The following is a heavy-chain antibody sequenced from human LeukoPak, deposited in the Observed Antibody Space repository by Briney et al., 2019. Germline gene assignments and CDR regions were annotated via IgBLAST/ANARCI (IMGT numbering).Heavy chain of an antibody. D-gene: IGHD2-21*02. J-gene: IGHJ5*02. CDR1: GYSFTSYW. CDR2: IYPGDSDT. Sequence: GESLKISCKGSGYSFTSYWIGWVRQMPGKGLEWMGIIYPGDSDTRYSPSFQGQVTISADKSISTAYLQWSSLRASDTAMYYCARVLAYCGGDCYSIENWFDPWGRGTLVTVSS. CDR3: ARVLAYCGGDCYSIENWFDP. V-gene: IGHV5-51*01.